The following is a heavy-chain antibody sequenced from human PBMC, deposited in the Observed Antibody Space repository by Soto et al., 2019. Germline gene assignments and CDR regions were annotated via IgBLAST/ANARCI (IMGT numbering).Heavy chain of an antibody. Sequence: ETLSLTCTVSGGSISSYYWSWIRQPPGKGLEWIGYIYYSGSTNYNPSLKSRVTISVDTSKNQFSLKLSSVTAADTAVYYCARREEMATIFDYWGQGTLVTVSS. CDR3: ARREEMATIFDY. J-gene: IGHJ4*02. V-gene: IGHV4-59*08. CDR1: GGSISSYY. D-gene: IGHD5-12*01. CDR2: IYYSGST.